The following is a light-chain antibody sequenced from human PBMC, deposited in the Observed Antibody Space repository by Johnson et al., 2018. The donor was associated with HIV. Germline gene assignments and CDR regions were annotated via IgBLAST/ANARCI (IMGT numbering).Light chain of an antibody. J-gene: IGLJ1*01. Sequence: QSVLTQPPSVSAAPGQKVTISCSGSNSNIGNNYVSWYRQLPGTAPKLLIYENNKRPSGIPNRFSGSKSGTSATLGITGLQTGDEADYYCGTSDSSLRKVFGTGTKVTVL. CDR1: NSNIGNNY. V-gene: IGLV1-51*02. CDR2: ENN. CDR3: GTSDSSLRKV.